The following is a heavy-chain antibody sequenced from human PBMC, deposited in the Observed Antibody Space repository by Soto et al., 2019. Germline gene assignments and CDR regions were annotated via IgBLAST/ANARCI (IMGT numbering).Heavy chain of an antibody. D-gene: IGHD2-15*01. CDR1: GFTFSSYA. CDR2: ISYDGSNK. Sequence: PGGSLRLSCAASGFTFSSYAMHWVRQAPGKGLEWVAVISYDGSNKYYADSVKGRFTISRDNSKNTLYLQMNSLRAEDTAVYYCARDNRNPMPYCSGGSCTATPIDYWGQGTLVTVSS. J-gene: IGHJ4*02. CDR3: ARDNRNPMPYCSGGSCTATPIDY. V-gene: IGHV3-30-3*01.